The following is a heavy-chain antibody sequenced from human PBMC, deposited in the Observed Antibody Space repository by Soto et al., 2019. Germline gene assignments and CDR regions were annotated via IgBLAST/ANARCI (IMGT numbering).Heavy chain of an antibody. CDR2: IYHSGST. Sequence: QVQLQESGPGLVKPSGTLSLTCAVSGGSISSSNWWXWXRXXXXXGLEWIGEIYHSGSTNYNPSLKSRVTISVDKSKNQFSLKLSSVTAADTAVYYCARVSGSYYYGMDVWGQGTTVTVSS. D-gene: IGHD1-26*01. V-gene: IGHV4-4*02. CDR3: ARVSGSYYYGMDV. CDR1: GGSISSSNW. J-gene: IGHJ6*02.